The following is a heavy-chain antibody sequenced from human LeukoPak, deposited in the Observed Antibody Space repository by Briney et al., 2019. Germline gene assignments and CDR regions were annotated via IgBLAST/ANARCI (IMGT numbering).Heavy chain of an antibody. CDR1: GGSISSGGYY. Sequence: SQTLSLTCTVSGGSISSGGYYWSWLRQHPGKGLEWIGYIYYSGSTYYNPSLKSQVTISVDTSKNQFSLKLSSVTAADTAVYYCARAGSGYEYCFDYWGQGTLVTVSS. CDR2: IYYSGST. CDR3: ARAGSGYEYCFDY. J-gene: IGHJ4*02. D-gene: IGHD5-12*01. V-gene: IGHV4-31*01.